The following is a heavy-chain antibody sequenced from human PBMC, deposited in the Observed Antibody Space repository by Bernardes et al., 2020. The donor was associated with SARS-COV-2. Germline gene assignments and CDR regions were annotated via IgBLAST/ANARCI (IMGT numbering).Heavy chain of an antibody. CDR3: ARVRSGSSWGFDH. J-gene: IGHJ4*02. Sequence: VGSLILSCAASGFIFRSYDMHWVRQVTGQGLAWVSAITTASDTYYPDSVKGRFTISRDNAKTSLYLQMNSLRAEDTAVYYCARVRSGSSWGFDHWGQGTLVTVSS. D-gene: IGHD6-6*01. V-gene: IGHV3-13*01. CDR1: GFIFRSYD. CDR2: ITTASDT.